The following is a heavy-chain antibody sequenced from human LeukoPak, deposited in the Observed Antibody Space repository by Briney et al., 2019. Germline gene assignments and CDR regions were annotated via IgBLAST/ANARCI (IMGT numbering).Heavy chain of an antibody. CDR2: INPNSGGT. J-gene: IGHJ4*02. Sequence: ASVKVSCKASGYTFNGYYIHWVRQAPGQGLEWMGWINPNSGGTNYAQKFQGRVTMTRDTAISTAYMELSRLRSDDTAVFYCATSSGWKSNIDYWGQGTLVTVSS. V-gene: IGHV1-2*02. CDR1: GYTFNGYY. CDR3: ATSSGWKSNIDY. D-gene: IGHD6-19*01.